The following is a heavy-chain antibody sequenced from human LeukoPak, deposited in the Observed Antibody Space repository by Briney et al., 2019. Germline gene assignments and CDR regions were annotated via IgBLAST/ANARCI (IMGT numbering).Heavy chain of an antibody. J-gene: IGHJ4*02. CDR2: ISYDGSNK. CDR3: ARDQEGATGGFDY. CDR1: GFTFSSYA. V-gene: IGHV3-30-3*01. D-gene: IGHD1-26*01. Sequence: PGGSLRLSCAASGFTFSSYAMHWVRQAPGKGLEWVAVISYDGSNKYYADSVKGRFTISRDNSKNTLYLQMNSLRAEDTGVYYCARDQEGATGGFDYWGQGTLVTVSS.